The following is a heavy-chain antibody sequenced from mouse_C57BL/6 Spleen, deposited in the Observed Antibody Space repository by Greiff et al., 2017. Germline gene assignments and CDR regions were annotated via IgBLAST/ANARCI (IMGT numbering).Heavy chain of an antibody. CDR2: IYPRSGTT. V-gene: IGHV1-81*01. CDR3: ALPPHAPGRSGY. Sequence: QVQLQQSGAELARPGASVKLSCKASGYTFTSYGISWVKQRTGQGLEWIGEIYPRSGTTYYNEKFKGKAPLTADKSSSTAYMELRSLTSADSAVYFWALPPHAPGRSGYWGQGTTLTVSA. D-gene: IGHD1-1*01. CDR1: GYTFTSYG. J-gene: IGHJ2*01.